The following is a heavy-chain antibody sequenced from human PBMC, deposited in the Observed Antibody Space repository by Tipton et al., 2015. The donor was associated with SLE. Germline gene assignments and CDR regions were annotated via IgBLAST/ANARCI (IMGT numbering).Heavy chain of an antibody. D-gene: IGHD6-13*01. CDR3: ARTEQQLNDAFDI. CDR1: GGSISLYY. CDR2: IYYSGDT. J-gene: IGHJ3*02. Sequence: TLSLTCTVSGGSISLYYWTWIRQPPGKGLQWIGSIYYSGDTNYNPSLKTRVTISLDTPKKQFSLRLSSVTAADTAVYYCARTEQQLNDAFDIWGQGTMVTVSS. V-gene: IGHV4-59*08.